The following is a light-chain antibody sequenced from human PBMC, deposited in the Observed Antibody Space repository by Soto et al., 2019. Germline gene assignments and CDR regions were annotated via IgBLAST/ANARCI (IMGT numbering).Light chain of an antibody. V-gene: IGKV4-1*01. CDR2: WAS. Sequence: DIVMTQSPDSLAVSLGERATINCKSSQSVLYSSNNKNYLAWYQQRPGQPPKLLIYWASTRESGVPDRFSGSRSGTDFTLTITSLQAEDVAVYYGQQYESTPPTFGQGTKLEIK. J-gene: IGKJ2*01. CDR1: QSVLYSSNNKNY. CDR3: QQYESTPPT.